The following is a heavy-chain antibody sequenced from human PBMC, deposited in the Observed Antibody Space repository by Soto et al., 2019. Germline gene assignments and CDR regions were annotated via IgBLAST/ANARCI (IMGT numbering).Heavy chain of an antibody. CDR3: ARDWQNCGSSSFYSWYFDL. J-gene: IGHJ2*01. CDR1: GYTFSSYG. D-gene: IGHD2-2*01. Sequence: QIQLVQSGVEVKKPGDSVKVSCEASGYTFSSYGISWVRQAPGQGLEWMGWISPYNGHTNYAQNLQGRVTMTTDTSTSTAYMELRSLRSDDTAVYYCARDWQNCGSSSFYSWYFDLWGRGTLVTVSS. V-gene: IGHV1-18*01. CDR2: ISPYNGHT.